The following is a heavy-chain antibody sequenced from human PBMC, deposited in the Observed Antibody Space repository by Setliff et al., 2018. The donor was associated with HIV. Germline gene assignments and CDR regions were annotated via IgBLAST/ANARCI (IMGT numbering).Heavy chain of an antibody. CDR1: GGTLNSYA. V-gene: IGHV1-69*13. D-gene: IGHD3-10*01. CDR2: IIPLFGTT. Sequence: SVKVSCKTSGGTLNSYAISWVRQAPGQGLEWVGGIIPLFGTTNYAQKFQGRVTITADESTNTAHMELNSLRSIDTAMYYCATVFYYNSESYSLDYWGQGTLVTVSS. CDR3: ATVFYYNSESYSLDY. J-gene: IGHJ4*02.